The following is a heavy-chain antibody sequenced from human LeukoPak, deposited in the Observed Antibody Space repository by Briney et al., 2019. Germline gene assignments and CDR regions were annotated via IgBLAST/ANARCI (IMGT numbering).Heavy chain of an antibody. J-gene: IGHJ4*02. V-gene: IGHV3-21*01. Sequence: GGSLRLSCAASGFTFSIYSMSWVRQAPGKGLEWVSSISGTSSYIYYADSVKGRFTISRDNAKNSLYLQMNSLRAEDTAVYYCARVPVDYWGQGTLVTVSS. CDR3: ARVPVDY. CDR1: GFTFSIYS. CDR2: ISGTSSYI.